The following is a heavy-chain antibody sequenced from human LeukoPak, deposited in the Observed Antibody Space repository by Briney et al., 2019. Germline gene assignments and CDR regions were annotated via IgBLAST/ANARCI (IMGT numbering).Heavy chain of an antibody. D-gene: IGHD2-2*01. J-gene: IGHJ4*02. V-gene: IGHV1-18*01. CDR1: GGTFSSYA. CDR3: AREGGCSSTSCPLDY. Sequence: ASVKVSCKASGGTFSSYAISWVRQAPGQGLEWMGWISGYNGDTKYAQNLQGRVTMTTDTSTSTAYMELRSLRSDDTAVYYCAREGGCSSTSCPLDYWGQGTLVTVSS. CDR2: ISGYNGDT.